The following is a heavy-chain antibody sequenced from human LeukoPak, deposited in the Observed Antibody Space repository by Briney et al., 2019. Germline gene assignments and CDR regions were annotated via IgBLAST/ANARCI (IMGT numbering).Heavy chain of an antibody. CDR2: IKQDVSPK. V-gene: IGHV3-7*03. CDR1: GFTFSSYW. CDR3: TCPSAAGPN. J-gene: IGHJ4*02. Sequence: GGSLRLSCAASGFTFSSYWMSWVRQAPGKGLEWVAHIKQDVSPKYYVAPVKRRFTISRDNAKNSLYLQMNSLRAQDTAMYYCTCPSAAGPNWGQGTLVTVSS. D-gene: IGHD6-13*01.